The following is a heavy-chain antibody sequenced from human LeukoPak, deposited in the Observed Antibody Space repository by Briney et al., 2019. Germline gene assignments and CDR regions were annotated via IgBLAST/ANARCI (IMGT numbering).Heavy chain of an antibody. J-gene: IGHJ4*02. Sequence: PGGSLRLSCAASGFTFSNYEMNWVRQAPGKGLEGVSYISSSGSTIYYADSVKGRFTISRDNAKNSLYLQMNSLRAEDTAVYYCARASTTVTIDYWGQGTLVTVSS. CDR3: ARASTTVTIDY. CDR1: GFTFSNYE. D-gene: IGHD4-17*01. V-gene: IGHV3-48*03. CDR2: ISSSGSTI.